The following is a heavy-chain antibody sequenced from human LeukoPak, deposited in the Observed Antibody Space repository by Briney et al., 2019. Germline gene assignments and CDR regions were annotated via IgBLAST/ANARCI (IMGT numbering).Heavy chain of an antibody. CDR1: GFTFSSYA. CDR3: ARAGDCSGGSCYSSSSHYYYYYGMDV. V-gene: IGHV3-30-3*01. D-gene: IGHD2-15*01. CDR2: ISYDGSNK. Sequence: GRSLRLSCAASGFTFSSYAMHWVRQAPGKGLEWVAVISYDGSNKYYADSVKGRFTISRDNSKNTLYLQMNSLRAEDTAVYYCARAGDCSGGSCYSSSSHYYYYYGMDVWGQGTTVTVPS. J-gene: IGHJ6*02.